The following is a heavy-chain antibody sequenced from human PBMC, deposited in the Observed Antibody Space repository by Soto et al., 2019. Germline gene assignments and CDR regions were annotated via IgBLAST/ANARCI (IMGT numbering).Heavy chain of an antibody. D-gene: IGHD6-19*01. V-gene: IGHV1-18*01. Sequence: QVQLVQSGAEVKKPGASVKVSCKASGYSFTSYGISWVRQAPGQGPEWMGWISAYNGNTDYAQKLQGRVTMTTDTPTSTAYMELRSLRSAATAVYSWARDWSSGRSEQCFQYWGQGTLFTVSS. J-gene: IGHJ1*01. CDR2: ISAYNGNT. CDR3: ARDWSSGRSEQCFQY. CDR1: GYSFTSYG.